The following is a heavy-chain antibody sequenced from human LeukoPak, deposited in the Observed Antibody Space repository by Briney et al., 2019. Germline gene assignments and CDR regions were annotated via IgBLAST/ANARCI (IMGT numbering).Heavy chain of an antibody. D-gene: IGHD1-26*01. CDR2: INPNSGGT. CDR3: ARRMGATPAAEYFQH. CDR1: GYTFTGYY. Sequence: ASVKVSCKASGYTFTGYYMHWVRQAPGQGLEWMGWINPNSGGTNYAQKFQGRVTMTRDTSTSTAYMELSRLRSDDTAVYYCARRMGATPAAEYFQHWGQGTLVTVSS. V-gene: IGHV1-2*02. J-gene: IGHJ1*01.